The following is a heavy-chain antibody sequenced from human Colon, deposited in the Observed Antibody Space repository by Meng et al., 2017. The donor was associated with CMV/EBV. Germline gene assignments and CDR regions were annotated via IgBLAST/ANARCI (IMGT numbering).Heavy chain of an antibody. CDR1: GGSISTYY. CDR2: ISTNRNT. CDR3: VRGGYSGTQTGGVQEY. V-gene: IGHV4-4*07. Sequence: QGPWPESGRGLVKPSETLSLTCTVFGGSISTYYWSWIRQPAGEGLEWLGRISTNRNTDYNPSLNSRATIWLDTSNNQFSLKLTSVTAADTAVYYCVRGGYSGTQTGGVQEYWGQGTLVTVSS. J-gene: IGHJ4*02. D-gene: IGHD5-12*01.